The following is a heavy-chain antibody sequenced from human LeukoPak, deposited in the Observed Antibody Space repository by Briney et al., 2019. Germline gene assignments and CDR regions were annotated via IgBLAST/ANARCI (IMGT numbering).Heavy chain of an antibody. D-gene: IGHD3-16*01. CDR3: ARTNQFGGYFDY. CDR2: IYGGGTT. V-gene: IGHV3-53*01. Sequence: GGSLRLSCAASGFTVSRDYMSWVRQAPGKGLEWVSIIYGGGTTNTEDSGRGQFTISRENSKKPLFFKINSLEPDDTVVYYCARTNQFGGYFDYWGDGDPVTVSS. CDR1: GFTVSRDY. J-gene: IGHJ4*03.